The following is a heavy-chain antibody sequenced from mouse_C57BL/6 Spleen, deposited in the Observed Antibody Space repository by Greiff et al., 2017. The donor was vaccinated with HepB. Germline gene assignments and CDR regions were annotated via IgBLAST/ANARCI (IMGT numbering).Heavy chain of an antibody. CDR1: GYTFTSYW. J-gene: IGHJ4*01. CDR2: INPSNGGT. CDR3: ACYSNYFYYAMDY. V-gene: IGHV1-53*01. D-gene: IGHD2-5*01. Sequence: QVQLKQPGTELVKPGASVKLSCKASGYTFTSYWMHWVKQRPGQGLEWIGNINPSNGGTNYNEKFKSKATLTVDKSSSTAYMQLSSLTSEDSAVYYCACYSNYFYYAMDYWGQGTSVTVSS.